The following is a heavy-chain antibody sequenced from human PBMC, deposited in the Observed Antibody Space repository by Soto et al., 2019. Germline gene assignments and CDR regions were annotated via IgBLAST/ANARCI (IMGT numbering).Heavy chain of an antibody. CDR3: ARDSISDRGLSYEY. CDR2: INPSVAYR. V-gene: IGHV1-46*01. Sequence: QVQLVQSGAEVKKPGASVRISCKASGDSFTNYYIHWVRQSPGRGLEWMALINPSVAYRDYAQKFQGRVTITRDPTTSTVYMDLTSLSSEDTATYYCARDSISDRGLSYEYWGQGPLVTVSS. CDR1: GDSFTNYY. J-gene: IGHJ1*01. D-gene: IGHD5-18*01.